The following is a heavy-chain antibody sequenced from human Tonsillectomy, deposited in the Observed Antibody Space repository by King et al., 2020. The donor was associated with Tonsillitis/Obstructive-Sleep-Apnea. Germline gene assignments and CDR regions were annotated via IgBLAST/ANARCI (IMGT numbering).Heavy chain of an antibody. D-gene: IGHD4-11*01. CDR3: ARSREVTTSHWYFDL. V-gene: IGHV3-33*01. CDR1: GFTFNIYG. J-gene: IGHJ2*01. Sequence: VQLVESGGGVVKPGRSLRLSCAASGFTFNIYGMHWVRQAPGKGLEWVALIWDDGSNKYYADSVKGRFTISRDNSKNTLYLQMNSLRAEDTAVYYCARSREVTTSHWYFDLWGRGTLVTVSS. CDR2: IWDDGSNK.